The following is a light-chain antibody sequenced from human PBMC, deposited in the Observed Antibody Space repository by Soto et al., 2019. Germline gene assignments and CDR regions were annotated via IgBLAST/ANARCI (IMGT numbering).Light chain of an antibody. CDR2: EGT. Sequence: QSALTQPDSVSGSPGQSITISCTSSRTAFENYNLVSWYQHCPDKAPKLIIYEGTKRPSEISDRFSGSESDTTSSLIISGLQPEDEADYYCSSYAGSSARVVFGGGTKLTVL. V-gene: IGLV2-23*01. CDR1: RTAFENYNL. CDR3: SSYAGSSARVV. J-gene: IGLJ2*01.